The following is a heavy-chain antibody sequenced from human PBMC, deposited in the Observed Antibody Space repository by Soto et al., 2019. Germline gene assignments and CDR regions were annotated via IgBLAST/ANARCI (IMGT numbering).Heavy chain of an antibody. CDR3: ARDTAREYYSYYGMDV. Sequence: QVQLVESGGGVVQPGRSLRLSCAASGFTFSIYAMHWVRQAPGKGLEWVAVIWDDGSNKYYADSVKGRFTISRDNSKNTLYLQMISLRAEDTAVYYCARDTAREYYSYYGMDVLGQGTTVTVSS. J-gene: IGHJ6*02. CDR1: GFTFSIYA. CDR2: IWDDGSNK. V-gene: IGHV3-33*01.